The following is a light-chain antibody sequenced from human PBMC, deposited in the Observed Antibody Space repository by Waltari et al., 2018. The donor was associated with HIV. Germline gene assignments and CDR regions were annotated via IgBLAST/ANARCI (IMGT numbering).Light chain of an antibody. J-gene: IGLJ3*02. CDR1: SVRSYT. CDR2: GEN. V-gene: IGLV3-19*01. CDR3: NSRDDSGHWF. Sequence: SAELAQDTAVSVALGQTDRITCQGDSVRSYTASWYQQKPGQATVLVIYGENNRPSGIPYRFSGSRSGNTASLTIAGAQAEDEADYYCNSRDDSGHWFFGGGTKVTVL.